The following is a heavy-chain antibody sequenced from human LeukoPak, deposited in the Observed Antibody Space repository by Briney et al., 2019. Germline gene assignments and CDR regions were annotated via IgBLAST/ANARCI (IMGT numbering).Heavy chain of an antibody. CDR2: IYYSGST. CDR3: ATTWAASGAQYFQH. D-gene: IGHD2-15*01. V-gene: IGHV4-59*01. CDR1: GGSMRSYY. J-gene: IGHJ1*01. Sequence: KPSETLSLTCTVSGGSMRSYYWSWIRQPPGKGLEWIRYIYYSGSTNYNPSLKSRVSISVDTSKNQFSLNLRSVTAADTAVYYCATTWAASGAQYFQHWGQGTLVTVSS.